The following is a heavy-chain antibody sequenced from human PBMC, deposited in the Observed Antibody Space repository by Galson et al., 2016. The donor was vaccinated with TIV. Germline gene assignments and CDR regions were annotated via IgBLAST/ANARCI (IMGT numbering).Heavy chain of an antibody. Sequence: SLRLSCAASGFTFSSFGMHWVRQAPGKGLEWVALIWYDGTNTYYADSVKGRFTISRDNSKNTLFVRINSLRAEDTAVYYCARAPDYGGNFGGTGETHSYYFHYWGQGTLVTVSS. J-gene: IGHJ4*02. D-gene: IGHD4-23*01. CDR2: IWYDGTNT. V-gene: IGHV3-33*01. CDR1: GFTFSSFG. CDR3: ARAPDYGGNFGGTGETHSYYFHY.